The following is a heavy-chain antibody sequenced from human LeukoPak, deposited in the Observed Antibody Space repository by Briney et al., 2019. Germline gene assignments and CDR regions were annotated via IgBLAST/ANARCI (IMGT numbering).Heavy chain of an antibody. CDR1: GYTFDDHG. J-gene: IGHJ4*02. V-gene: IGHV3-20*01. CDR3: AKGDRNGWYFDY. Sequence: PGGSLRLSCAGSGYTFDDHGMSWVRQTPGKELEWVSGINWNGESTGYADSVKGRFTISRDNAKNSLFLQMNSLRVEDTALYHCAKGDRNGWYFDYWGLGTLVTVSS. CDR2: INWNGEST. D-gene: IGHD6-19*01.